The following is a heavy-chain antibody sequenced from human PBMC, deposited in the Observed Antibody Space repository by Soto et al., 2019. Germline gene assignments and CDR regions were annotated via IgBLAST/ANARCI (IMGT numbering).Heavy chain of an antibody. Sequence: SETLSLTCTVSGGSISSGDYYWSWILQPPGKGLEWIGYIYYSGSTYYNPSLKSRVTISVDTSKNQFSLKLSSVTAADTAVYYCARGEPQDPLYNWFDPWGQGTLVTVSP. CDR2: IYYSGST. CDR3: ARGEPQDPLYNWFDP. J-gene: IGHJ5*02. V-gene: IGHV4-30-4*01. CDR1: GGSISSGDYY. D-gene: IGHD2-15*01.